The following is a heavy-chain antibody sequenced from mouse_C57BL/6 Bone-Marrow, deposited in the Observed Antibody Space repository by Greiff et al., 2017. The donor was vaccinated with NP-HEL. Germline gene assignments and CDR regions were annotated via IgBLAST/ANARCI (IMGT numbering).Heavy chain of an antibody. D-gene: IGHD1-1*01. Sequence: VQLVASGAELARPGASVKLSCKASGYTFTSYGISWVKQRTGQGLEWIGEIYPRSGNTYYNEKFKGKATLTADKSSSTAYMELRSLTSEDSAVYFCARDGSIPYYAMDYWGQGTSVTVSS. CDR3: ARDGSIPYYAMDY. CDR1: GYTFTSYG. V-gene: IGHV1-81*01. J-gene: IGHJ4*01. CDR2: IYPRSGNT.